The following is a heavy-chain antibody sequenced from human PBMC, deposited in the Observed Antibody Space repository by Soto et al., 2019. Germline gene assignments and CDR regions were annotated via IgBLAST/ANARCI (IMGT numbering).Heavy chain of an antibody. CDR2: INPNSGGT. CDR3: ARYCSSTSCPRDAFDI. D-gene: IGHD2-2*01. Sequence: ASVKGSCKASGYTFTRYYMHWVRQAPGLGLEWMGWINPNSGGTNYAQKFQGWVTMTRDTSISTAYMELSRLRSDDTAVYYCARYCSSTSCPRDAFDIWGQGTMVTVSS. CDR1: GYTFTRYY. V-gene: IGHV1-2*04. J-gene: IGHJ3*02.